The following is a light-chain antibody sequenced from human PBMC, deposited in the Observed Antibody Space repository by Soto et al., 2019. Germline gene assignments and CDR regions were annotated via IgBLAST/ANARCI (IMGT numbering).Light chain of an antibody. J-gene: IGKJ4*01. CDR1: QAITDY. CDR2: DAS. CDR3: QQSEALVLS. Sequence: DIQMTQSPSSLSASVGDRVTISCQASQAITDYLNWYQQKPGKAPRLLIYDASNLETGVPSRFSGSGSGTDFTLTISSLQPEDIATYYCQQSEALVLSFGGGTKVEIK. V-gene: IGKV1-33*01.